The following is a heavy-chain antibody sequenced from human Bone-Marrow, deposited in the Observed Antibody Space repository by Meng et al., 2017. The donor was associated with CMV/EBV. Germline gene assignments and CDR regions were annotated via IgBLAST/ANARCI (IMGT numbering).Heavy chain of an antibody. CDR1: GGSISSSNYY. Sequence: SETLSLTCTVSGGSISSSNYYWGWIRQPPGKGLEWIGSIYYSRNTYYTPSLQSRLTITVDTSKNQFSLRLTSVTAADTAVYYCAREVGAPYFDMWGQGTMATVSS. V-gene: IGHV4-39*07. J-gene: IGHJ3*02. CDR2: IYYSRNT. CDR3: AREVGAPYFDM. D-gene: IGHD1-26*01.